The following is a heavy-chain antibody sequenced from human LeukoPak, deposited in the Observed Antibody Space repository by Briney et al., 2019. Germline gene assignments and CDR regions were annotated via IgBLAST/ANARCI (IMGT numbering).Heavy chain of an antibody. CDR2: TYYRSTWYN. CDR3: ARRLTQYDCFDP. J-gene: IGHJ5*02. D-gene: IGHD2-2*01. V-gene: IGHV6-1*01. CDR1: GDSFSSNSVT. Sequence: SQTLSLTCAISGDSFSSNSVTWNWVRQSPSRGLEWLGRTYYRSTWYNDYAVSVRGRITVNPDTSKNQFSLHLNSVTPEDTAVYYCARRLTQYDCFDPWGQGILVTVSS.